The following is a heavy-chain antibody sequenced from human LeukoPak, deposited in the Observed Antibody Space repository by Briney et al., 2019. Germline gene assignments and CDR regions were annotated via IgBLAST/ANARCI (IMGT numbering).Heavy chain of an antibody. Sequence: VASVKVSCKASGYTFTSYGISWVRQAPGQGLEWMGWISAYNGNTNYAQKLQGRVTMATDTSTSTAYMELRSLRSDDTAVYYCARVGIGRDGYINFDYWGQGTLVTVSS. CDR3: ARVGIGRDGYINFDY. J-gene: IGHJ4*02. D-gene: IGHD5-24*01. CDR2: ISAYNGNT. V-gene: IGHV1-18*01. CDR1: GYTFTSYG.